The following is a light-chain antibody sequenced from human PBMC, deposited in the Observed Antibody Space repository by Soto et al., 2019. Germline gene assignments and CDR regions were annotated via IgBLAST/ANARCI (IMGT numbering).Light chain of an antibody. J-gene: IGKJ1*01. CDR1: QSVSSSY. CDR3: QQYGSSPTT. CDR2: GAS. V-gene: IGKV3-20*01. Sequence: IVVTQSPGTLSLSPGERATLSCRASQSVSSSYLAWYQQKPGQAPRLLIYGASSRATGIPDRFSGSGSGTDFTLTISRLEPEDFAVYYCQQYGSSPTTFGQGTKVDIK.